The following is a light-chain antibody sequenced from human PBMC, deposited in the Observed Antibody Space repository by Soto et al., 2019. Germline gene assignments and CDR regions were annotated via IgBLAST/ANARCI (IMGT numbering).Light chain of an antibody. V-gene: IGKV3D-20*02. CDR2: GTS. CDR3: QQRKNWPSIT. J-gene: IGKJ5*01. Sequence: IVLTQSPGTLSLSPWERATLSCRASQSVSSSYLAWYQHKPGQAPRLLISGTSSRATGIPDRFSGSGAGTDFTLTISRLEPEDFAVYYCQQRKNWPSITFGQGTRLEIK. CDR1: QSVSSSY.